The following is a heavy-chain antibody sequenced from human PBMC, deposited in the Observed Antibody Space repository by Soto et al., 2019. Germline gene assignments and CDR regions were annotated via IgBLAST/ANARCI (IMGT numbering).Heavy chain of an antibody. D-gene: IGHD1-20*01. CDR1: GFTFNIYA. Sequence: LRLSCAASGFTFNIYAMTWVRQAPGEGLEWVSTTGATGRTTYYSDSVKGRFTVSRDNSKNTLDLQMSNLRAEDTAVYYCATVNNTSPSFDYWGQGTLVAVSS. CDR3: ATVNNTSPSFDY. J-gene: IGHJ4*02. V-gene: IGHV3-23*01. CDR2: TGATGRTT.